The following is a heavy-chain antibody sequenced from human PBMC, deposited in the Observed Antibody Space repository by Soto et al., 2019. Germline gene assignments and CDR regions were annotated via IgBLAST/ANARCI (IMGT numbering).Heavy chain of an antibody. V-gene: IGHV3-11*01. Sequence: QVQLVESGGGLVKPGGSLRLSCAASGFTFSDYYMSWIRQAPGKGLEWVSYISSRSRTIFYADSVKGRFTIPRDNVKNSLYLQMNSLRAEDPAVDYGSIGTNGAFFVYWGQGILVTVSS. CDR3: SIGTNGAFFVY. J-gene: IGHJ4*02. CDR1: GFTFSDYY. D-gene: IGHD2-8*01. CDR2: ISSRSRTI.